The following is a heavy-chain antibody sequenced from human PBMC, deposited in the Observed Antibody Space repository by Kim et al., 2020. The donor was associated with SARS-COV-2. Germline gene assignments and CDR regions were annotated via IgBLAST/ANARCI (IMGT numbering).Heavy chain of an antibody. CDR1: GGSFSGYY. D-gene: IGHD3-16*01. V-gene: IGHV4-34*01. Sequence: SETLSLTCAVYGGSFSGYYWSWIRQPPGKGLEWIGEINHSGSTNYNPSLKSRVTISVDTSKNQFSLKLSSVTAADTAVYYCARGRNAPTRGVWWYFDLWGRGTLVTVSS. CDR3: ARGRNAPTRGVWWYFDL. J-gene: IGHJ2*01. CDR2: INHSGST.